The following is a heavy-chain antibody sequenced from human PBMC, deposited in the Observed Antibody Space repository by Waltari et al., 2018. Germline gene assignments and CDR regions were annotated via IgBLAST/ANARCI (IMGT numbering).Heavy chain of an antibody. V-gene: IGHV3-7*01. J-gene: IGHJ5*02. D-gene: IGHD3-16*01. CDR3: SSLYGGFDP. Sequence: EVRLVESGGGLVQPGGSLRLSCAASGFTFRKYWMSWVRQATGRGLEWVANIKEDGSGIYYVDAVEGRFTVSRDNAKNSLYLQMTSLRAEDTAIYYCSSLYGGFDPWGQGTLVTVSS. CDR1: GFTFRKYW. CDR2: IKEDGSGI.